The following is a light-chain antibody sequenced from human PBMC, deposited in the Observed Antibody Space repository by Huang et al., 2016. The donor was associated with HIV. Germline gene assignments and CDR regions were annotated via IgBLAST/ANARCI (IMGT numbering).Light chain of an antibody. CDR2: DAS. CDR1: QSVSSY. CDR3: QQRSNWPT. V-gene: IGKV3-11*01. J-gene: IGKJ4*01. Sequence: EIVLTQSPATLSLSPGERATLSCRASQSVSSYLAWYQPKPGQAPRLLIYDASNRAPGLTARFSGSGSGTDFTLTISSLEPEDFGLYYCQQRSNWPTFGGGTKVEIK.